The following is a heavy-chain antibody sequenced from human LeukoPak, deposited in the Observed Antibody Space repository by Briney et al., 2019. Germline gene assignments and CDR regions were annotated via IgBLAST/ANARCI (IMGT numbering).Heavy chain of an antibody. CDR1: GGTFSSYA. CDR2: IIPIFGIA. V-gene: IGHV1-69*10. CDR3: ARDPDTDPYYYYGMDV. D-gene: IGHD5-18*01. Sequence: ASVKVSCKASGGTFSSYAISWVRQAPGQGLEWMGGIIPIFGIANYAQKFQGRVTITADKSTSTAYMELSSLRSEDTAVYYCARDPDTDPYYYYGMDVWGQGTTVTVSS. J-gene: IGHJ6*02.